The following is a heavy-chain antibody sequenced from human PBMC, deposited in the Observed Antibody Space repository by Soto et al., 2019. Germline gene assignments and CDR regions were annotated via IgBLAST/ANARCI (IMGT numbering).Heavy chain of an antibody. CDR2: INADNGNT. D-gene: IGHD3-3*01. J-gene: IGHJ5*02. CDR3: AREEYYDFWSGYYKGNWFDP. V-gene: IGHV1-3*01. CDR1: EFTFTAYA. Sequence: ASVKVSCKASEFTFTAYAIHWVRQAPGQRLEWMGWINADNGNTKYSQTFQGRVTFTRDTSVTTAYMAVSNLRSEDTAVYYCAREEYYDFWSGYYKGNWFDPWGQGTLVTVSS.